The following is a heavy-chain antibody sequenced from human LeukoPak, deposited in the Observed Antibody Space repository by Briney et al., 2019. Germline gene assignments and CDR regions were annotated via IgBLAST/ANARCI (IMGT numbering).Heavy chain of an antibody. J-gene: IGHJ4*02. CDR3: VADDLLSVQ. D-gene: IGHD3-3*01. CDR2: VVVGSGNT. V-gene: IGHV1-58*01. Sequence: GTSVKVSCKASGFTFSTSAVQWVRQARGQRLEWIGWVVVGSGNTNYAQKFQERVTITRDMSTSTAYMELSSLRSEDTAVYYCVADDLLSVQWGQGTLVTVSS. CDR1: GFTFSTSA.